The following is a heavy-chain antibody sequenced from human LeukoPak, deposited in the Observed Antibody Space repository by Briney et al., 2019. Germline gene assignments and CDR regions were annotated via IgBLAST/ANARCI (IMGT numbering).Heavy chain of an antibody. D-gene: IGHD6-13*01. CDR2: INHSGST. Sequence: PSETLSLTCAVYGGSFSGYYWSWVRQPPGKGLEWIGEINHSGSTNYNPSLKSRVTISVDTSKNQFSLKLTSVTAADTAVYYRARLVGSSWYREVLRGRDYWGQGTLVTVSS. J-gene: IGHJ4*02. CDR3: ARLVGSSWYREVLRGRDY. CDR1: GGSFSGYY. V-gene: IGHV4-34*01.